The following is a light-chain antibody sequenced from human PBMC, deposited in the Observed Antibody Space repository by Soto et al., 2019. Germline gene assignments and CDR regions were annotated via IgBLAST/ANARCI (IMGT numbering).Light chain of an antibody. J-gene: IGKJ1*01. CDR2: DAS. V-gene: IGKV1-33*01. CDR3: QHYQNLWA. CDR1: QDIRKY. Sequence: GDRVTITCQATQDIRKYLNWYQQKPGKAPKLLIYDASNLETGVPSRFSGSGSGTDFTFTISSLQSEDFAVYYCQHYQNLWAFGQGTKVDNK.